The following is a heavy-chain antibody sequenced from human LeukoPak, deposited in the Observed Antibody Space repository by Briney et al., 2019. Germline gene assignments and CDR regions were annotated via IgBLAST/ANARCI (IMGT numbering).Heavy chain of an antibody. CDR1: DGSFSGYY. CDR2: INHSGST. J-gene: IGHJ3*02. Sequence: SETLSLTCAVYDGSFSGYYWSWIRQPPGKGLEWIGEINHSGSTNYNPSLKSRVTISVDTSKNQFSLKLSSVTAADTAVYYCARGVINYYDSSGHLGAFDIWGQGTMVTVSS. D-gene: IGHD3-22*01. V-gene: IGHV4-34*01. CDR3: ARGVINYYDSSGHLGAFDI.